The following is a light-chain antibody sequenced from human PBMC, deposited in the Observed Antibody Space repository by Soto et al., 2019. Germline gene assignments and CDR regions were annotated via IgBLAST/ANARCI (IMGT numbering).Light chain of an antibody. Sequence: EIVLTQSPGTLSLSPGERATLSCRASQTVTKNFLTWYQQKPGQAPRPLIYDVSNRAPGIPDRFSGSGSGTDFTLTISSLEPEDFAVYYCQQYSSSPFTFGQGTNVQI. V-gene: IGKV3-20*01. J-gene: IGKJ2*01. CDR3: QQYSSSPFT. CDR1: QTVTKNF. CDR2: DVS.